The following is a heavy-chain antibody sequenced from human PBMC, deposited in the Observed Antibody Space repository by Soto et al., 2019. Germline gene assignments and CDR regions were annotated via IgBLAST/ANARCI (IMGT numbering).Heavy chain of an antibody. CDR2: IGTSYGST. D-gene: IGHD2-15*01. Sequence: GGSLRLSCAASGFAFSSYAMSWVRQAPGKGLEWVSAIGTSYGSTYYAASVKGRFTISRDNSKNTLFLQMDSPRAEDTAMYFCARAASCSAGDCYHFGSWGQGALVTVSS. V-gene: IGHV3-23*01. CDR3: ARAASCSAGDCYHFGS. J-gene: IGHJ4*02. CDR1: GFAFSSYA.